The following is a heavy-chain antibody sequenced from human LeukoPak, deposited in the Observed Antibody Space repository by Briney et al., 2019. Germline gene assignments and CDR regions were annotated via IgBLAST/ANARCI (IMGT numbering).Heavy chain of an antibody. D-gene: IGHD3-10*01. J-gene: IGHJ6*03. Sequence: ASVKVSCKASGYTFTSYDINWVRQATGQGLEWMGWMNPNSGNTGYAQKFQGRVTITRNTSISTAYMELSSLRSEDTAVYYCARAITMVRGVIPRPHYYYYYMDVWGKGTTVTVSS. CDR2: MNPNSGNT. CDR3: ARAITMVRGVIPRPHYYYYYMDV. V-gene: IGHV1-8*03. CDR1: GYTFTSYD.